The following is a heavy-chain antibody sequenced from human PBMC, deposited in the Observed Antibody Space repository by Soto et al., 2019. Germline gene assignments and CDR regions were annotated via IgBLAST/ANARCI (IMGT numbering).Heavy chain of an antibody. CDR3: ARGRYGDY. CDR1: GYAFTTYD. J-gene: IGHJ4*02. V-gene: IGHV1-18*01. Sequence: QVHLVQSGAEVKKPGASVKVSSQASGYAFTTYDITWVRQAPGQGLEWMGWISAHNGNTNSAQKLQGRVTVTRDTSTSTAYMELRSLRSDDTAVYYCARGRYGDYWGQGALVTVSS. CDR2: ISAHNGNT. D-gene: IGHD1-1*01.